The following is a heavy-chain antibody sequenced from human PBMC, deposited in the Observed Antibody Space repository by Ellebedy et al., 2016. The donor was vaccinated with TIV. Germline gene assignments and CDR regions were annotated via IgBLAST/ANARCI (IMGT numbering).Heavy chain of an antibody. CDR2: INHSGST. CDR1: GGSFSGYY. V-gene: IGHV4-34*01. CDR3: AAHYYDSSGARDY. J-gene: IGHJ4*02. D-gene: IGHD3-22*01. Sequence: MPSETLSLTCAVYGGSFSGYYWSWIRQPPGKGLEWIGEINHSGSTNYNPSLKSRVTISVDTSKNQFSLKLSSVTAADTAVYYCAAHYYDSSGARDYWGQGTLVTVSS.